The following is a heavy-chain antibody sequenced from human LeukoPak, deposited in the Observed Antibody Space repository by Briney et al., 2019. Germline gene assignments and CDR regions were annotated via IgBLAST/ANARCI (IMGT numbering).Heavy chain of an antibody. CDR2: ISYDGSNK. J-gene: IGHJ4*02. CDR1: GFTFSSYA. Sequence: PGGSLRLSCAASGFTFSSYAMHWVRQAPGKGLEWVAVISYDGSNKYYADSAKGRFTISRDNSKNTLYLQMNSLRAEDTAVYYCARSLEQQLVGWGQGTLVTVSS. D-gene: IGHD6-13*01. CDR3: ARSLEQQLVG. V-gene: IGHV3-30-3*01.